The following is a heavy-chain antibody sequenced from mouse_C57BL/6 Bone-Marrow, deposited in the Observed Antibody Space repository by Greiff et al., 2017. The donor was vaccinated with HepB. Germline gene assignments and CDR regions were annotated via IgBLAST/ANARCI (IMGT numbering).Heavy chain of an antibody. CDR2: IYPGSGST. V-gene: IGHV1-55*01. Sequence: QVQLQQPGAELVKPGASVKMSCKASGYTFTSYWITWVTQRPGQGLEWIGDIYPGSGSTNYNEKFTSKATLTVDTSSRTAYMQLSSLTSEDSAVYYCAREEGGSNYFYYYAMDYWGQGTSVTVSS. D-gene: IGHD1-1*01. CDR1: GYTFTSYW. J-gene: IGHJ4*01. CDR3: AREEGGSNYFYYYAMDY.